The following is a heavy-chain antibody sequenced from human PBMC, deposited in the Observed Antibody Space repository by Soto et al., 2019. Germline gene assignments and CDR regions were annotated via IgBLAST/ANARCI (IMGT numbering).Heavy chain of an antibody. CDR1: GGSISSSSYY. D-gene: IGHD3-10*01. Sequence: QLQLQESGPGLVKPSESLSLTCTVSGGSISSSSYYWGWIRQPPGMGLEWIGRIYYSGSTYYNPSLKSRVTISVDPSTNQISLKLSSVTAADTAVYYCETLWGQDWGQGTLVTVSS. V-gene: IGHV4-39*01. CDR2: IYYSGST. J-gene: IGHJ4*02. CDR3: ETLWGQD.